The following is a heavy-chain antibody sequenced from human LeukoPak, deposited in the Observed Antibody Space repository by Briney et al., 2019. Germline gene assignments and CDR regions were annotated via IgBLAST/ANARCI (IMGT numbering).Heavy chain of an antibody. Sequence: SETLSLTCTVSGGSISSSSYYWGWIRQPPGKGLEWIGSIYYSGSTDYNPSLKSRVTISVYTSKNQFSLKLSSVTAADTDVYYCARHLYSSSSRGDYYYYMDVWGKGTTVTVSS. J-gene: IGHJ6*03. CDR2: IYYSGST. CDR1: GGSISSSSYY. V-gene: IGHV4-39*01. D-gene: IGHD6-6*01. CDR3: ARHLYSSSSRGDYYYYMDV.